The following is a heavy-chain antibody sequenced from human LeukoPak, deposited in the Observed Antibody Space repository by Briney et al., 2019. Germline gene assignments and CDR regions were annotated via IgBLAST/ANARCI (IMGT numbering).Heavy chain of an antibody. J-gene: IGHJ6*03. Sequence: SETLSLTCTVSGGSISSYYWSWLRQPPGKGLEWIGYIYYSGSTNYNPSLKSRVTISVDTSKNQFSLKLSSVTGADPAVYYCATTLRRYYYMDVWGKGTTVTVSS. V-gene: IGHV4-59*08. CDR2: IYYSGST. D-gene: IGHD3-16*01. CDR3: ATTLRRYYYMDV. CDR1: GGSISSYY.